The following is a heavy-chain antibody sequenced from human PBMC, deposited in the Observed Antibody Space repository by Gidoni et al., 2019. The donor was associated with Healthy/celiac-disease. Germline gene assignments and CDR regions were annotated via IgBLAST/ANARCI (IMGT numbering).Heavy chain of an antibody. J-gene: IGHJ4*02. V-gene: IGHV3-23*01. CDR1: GFTFSSYA. CDR3: AKDPQYTIFGVVIPIFDY. CDR2: ISGSGGST. Sequence: EVQLLESGGGLVQPGGSLRLSCSASGFTFSSYAMSWVRQAPGKGLEWVSAISGSGGSTYYADSVKGRFTISRDNSKNTLYLQMNSLRAEDTAVYYCAKDPQYTIFGVVIPIFDYWGQGTLVTVSS. D-gene: IGHD3-3*01.